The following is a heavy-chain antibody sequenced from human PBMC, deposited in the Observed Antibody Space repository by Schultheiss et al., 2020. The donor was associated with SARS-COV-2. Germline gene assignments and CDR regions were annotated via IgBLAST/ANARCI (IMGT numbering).Heavy chain of an antibody. CDR1: GFAFSSYA. V-gene: IGHV3-7*01. CDR3: ARLTGYYYYYGMDV. D-gene: IGHD3-10*01. CDR2: IKQDGSEK. Sequence: GGSLRLSCAASGFAFSSYALHWVRRAPGKGLEWVANIKQDGSEKYYVDSVKGRFTISRDNAKNSLYLQMNSLRAEDTAVYYCARLTGYYYYYGMDVWGQGTTVTVSS. J-gene: IGHJ6*02.